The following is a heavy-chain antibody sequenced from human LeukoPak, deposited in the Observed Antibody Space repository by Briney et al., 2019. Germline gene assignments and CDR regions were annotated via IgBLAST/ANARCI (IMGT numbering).Heavy chain of an antibody. CDR3: AREAITIFGLVRTQTTKGPHRFDP. CDR1: GYTFTSYH. Sequence: GASVKVSCKASGYTFTSYHMHWVRQAPGQGLEWMGIINPSGGSTNYAQRFRGRVTMTRDMSTGTVYMELSSLTSEDTAVYYCAREAITIFGLVRTQTTKGPHRFDPWGQGTLVTVSS. D-gene: IGHD3-3*01. CDR2: INPSGGST. J-gene: IGHJ5*02. V-gene: IGHV1-46*01.